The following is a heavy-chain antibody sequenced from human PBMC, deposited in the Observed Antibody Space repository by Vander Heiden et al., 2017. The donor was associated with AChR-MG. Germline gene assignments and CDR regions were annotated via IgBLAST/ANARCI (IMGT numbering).Heavy chain of an antibody. CDR1: AVPISSISYY. V-gene: IGHV4-39*01. J-gene: IGHJ4*02. D-gene: IGHD3-22*01. CDR3: ARHIKGWDHSSGYYYFDY. CDR2: IYYRGST. Sequence: QLQLPGSGPGLVNLSETLSLTCTASAVPISSISYYWAWSSKPPWKGLAWIGSIYYRGSTYYNPSLKSRVTISVDTSKNQFSLKLSSVTAADTAVYYCARHIKGWDHSSGYYYFDYWGQGTLVTVSS.